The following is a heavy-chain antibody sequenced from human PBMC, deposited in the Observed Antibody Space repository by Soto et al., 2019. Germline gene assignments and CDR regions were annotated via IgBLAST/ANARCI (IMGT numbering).Heavy chain of an antibody. V-gene: IGHV1-18*01. Sequence: QVQLVQSGAEVKKPGASVKVSCKASGYTFTSYGISWVRQAPGQGLEWMGWISANNGNTNYAQKLQGRVTMTTDTSTSTAYMELRSLRSDDTAVYYCARDWGTYSSSWYGYGMDVWGQGTTVTVSS. CDR2: ISANNGNT. CDR3: ARDWGTYSSSWYGYGMDV. J-gene: IGHJ6*02. D-gene: IGHD6-13*01. CDR1: GYTFTSYG.